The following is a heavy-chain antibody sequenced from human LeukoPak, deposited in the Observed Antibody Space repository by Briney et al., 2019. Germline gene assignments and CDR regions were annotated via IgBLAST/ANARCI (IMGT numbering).Heavy chain of an antibody. D-gene: IGHD3-22*01. V-gene: IGHV1-69*13. Sequence: SVKVSCKASGGTFSSYAISWVRQAPGQGLEWMGGIIPIFGTANCAQKFQGRVTITADESTSTAYMELSSLRSEDTAVYYCATGPGLQEEYYYDSSGYYLWGQGTLVTVSS. CDR3: ATGPGLQEEYYYDSSGYYL. J-gene: IGHJ4*02. CDR1: GGTFSSYA. CDR2: IIPIFGTA.